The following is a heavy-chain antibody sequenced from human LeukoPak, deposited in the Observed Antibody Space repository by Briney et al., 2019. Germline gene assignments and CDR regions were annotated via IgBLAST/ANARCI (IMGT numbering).Heavy chain of an antibody. CDR1: GGTFSSYA. CDR2: IIPIFGTA. V-gene: IGHV1-69*01. D-gene: IGHD1-1*01. CDR3: ARDQLGAEGAFDI. Sequence: SVKVSCKASGGTFSSYAISWVRQAPGQGLEWMGGIIPIFGTANYAQKFQGRVTITADESTSTAYMELSSLRSEDTAVYYCARDQLGAEGAFDIWGQGTMVTVSS. J-gene: IGHJ3*02.